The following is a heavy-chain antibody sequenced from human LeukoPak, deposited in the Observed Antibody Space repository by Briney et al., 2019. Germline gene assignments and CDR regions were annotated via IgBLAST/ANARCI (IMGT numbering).Heavy chain of an antibody. CDR3: VKDLSGSYTFDY. V-gene: IGHV3-64D*09. CDR2: INDYGSRT. Sequence: GGSLRLSCSASGFTFSRCVMHWARQGPGKGLEYVSGINDYGSRTHYGDSAKGRFIISRDDSRNTVFLHMNSLRGDDTALYYCVKDLSGSYTFDYWGQGILVTVSS. CDR1: GFTFSRCV. D-gene: IGHD1-26*01. J-gene: IGHJ4*02.